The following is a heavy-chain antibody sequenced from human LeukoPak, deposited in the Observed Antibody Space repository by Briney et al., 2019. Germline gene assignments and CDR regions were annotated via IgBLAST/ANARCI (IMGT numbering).Heavy chain of an antibody. CDR2: ISWDGGST. J-gene: IGHJ4*02. CDR1: GFTFDDYA. Sequence: GGSLRLSCAVSGFTFDDYAMHWVRQAPGKGLEWVSLISWDGGSTYYADSVKGRFTISRDNSKNSLYLQMNSLRAEDTALYYCAKAGTYYYDSSGYDLDYWGQGTLVTVSS. V-gene: IGHV3-43D*04. CDR3: AKAGTYYYDSSGYDLDY. D-gene: IGHD3-22*01.